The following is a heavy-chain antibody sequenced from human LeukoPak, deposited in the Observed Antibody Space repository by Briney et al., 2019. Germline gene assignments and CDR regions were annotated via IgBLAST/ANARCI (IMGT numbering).Heavy chain of an antibody. CDR3: ARDSVVGATNDY. J-gene: IGHJ4*02. CDR2: ISSSGSTI. CDR1: GFTFSSYS. D-gene: IGHD1-26*01. Sequence: GGSLRLSCAASGFTFSSYSMNWVRQAPGKGLEWVSYISSSGSTIYYADSVKGRFTISRDNAKNSLYLQMDSLRAEDTAVYYCARDSVVGATNDYWGQGTLVTVSS. V-gene: IGHV3-48*04.